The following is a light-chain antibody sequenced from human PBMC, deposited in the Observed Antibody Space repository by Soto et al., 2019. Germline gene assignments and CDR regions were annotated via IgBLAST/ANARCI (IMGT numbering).Light chain of an antibody. Sequence: EIVLTQSPGTLSLSPGERATLSCRASQSVNSNYLGWYQKKPAQAPRLLIYAASSRATGVPDRFSGSGSGTDFTLTISRLEPEDFAVYYCQQYGSSPWTFGQGTKV. V-gene: IGKV3-20*01. CDR2: AAS. CDR1: QSVNSNY. J-gene: IGKJ1*01. CDR3: QQYGSSPWT.